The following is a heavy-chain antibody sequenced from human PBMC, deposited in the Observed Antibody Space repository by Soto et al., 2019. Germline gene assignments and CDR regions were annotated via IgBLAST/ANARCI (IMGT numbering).Heavy chain of an antibody. CDR3: ARGWFHSDSSGYYMYVEQ. Sequence: QVQLVQSGAEVKTPGSSVRVSCKASGGTFSSLAISWVRQAPGQGLEWMGGTIPNFGTAEHAQKFQDRVKITADEKTSTAYMDLSGLTSEDTAVYYCARGWFHSDSSGYYMYVEQWGQGTQVIVSS. D-gene: IGHD3-22*01. CDR2: TIPNFGTA. CDR1: GGTFSSLA. J-gene: IGHJ4*02. V-gene: IGHV1-69*01.